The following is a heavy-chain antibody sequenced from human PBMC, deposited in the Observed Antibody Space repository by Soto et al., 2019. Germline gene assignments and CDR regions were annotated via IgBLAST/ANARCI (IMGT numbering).Heavy chain of an antibody. V-gene: IGHV3-33*01. CDR3: ARYLSGVGATG. CDR1: GFTFSSYG. J-gene: IGHJ4*02. CDR2: IWYDGSNK. D-gene: IGHD1-26*01. Sequence: QVQLVESGGGVVQPGRSLRLSCAASGFTFSSYGMHWVRQAPGKGLEWVAVIWYDGSNKYYADSVQGRFTIARDNSKNSLYLQMNSMRAEDTDVYYCARYLSGVGATGWCQGTLVTVSS.